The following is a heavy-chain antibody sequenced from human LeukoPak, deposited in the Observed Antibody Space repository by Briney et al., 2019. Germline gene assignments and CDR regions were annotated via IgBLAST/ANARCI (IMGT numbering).Heavy chain of an antibody. V-gene: IGHV3-30*03. Sequence: GGSLRLSCAASGFTFSSFGMQWVRQAPGKGLEWVAVISYDGSNKYYADSVKGRFTISRDNAKNSLYLQMNSLRAEDTAVYYCARDNDYRSSKNYMDVWGKGTTVTVSS. D-gene: IGHD4-11*01. CDR3: ARDNDYRSSKNYMDV. CDR1: GFTFSSFG. J-gene: IGHJ6*03. CDR2: ISYDGSNK.